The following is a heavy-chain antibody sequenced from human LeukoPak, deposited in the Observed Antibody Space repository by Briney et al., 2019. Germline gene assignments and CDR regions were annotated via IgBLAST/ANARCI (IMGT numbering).Heavy chain of an antibody. CDR1: GFTFSSYA. V-gene: IGHV3-23*01. Sequence: PGGSLRLSCAASGFTFSSYAMSWVRRAPGQGVGWVSAIGGSGGSTYYADSVKSRFTISRDNSKNTLYLQMNSLRAEDTAVYYCAKEGSIVGVVAADDWGQGTLATVSS. CDR3: AKEGSIVGVVAADD. D-gene: IGHD2-15*01. J-gene: IGHJ4*02. CDR2: IGGSGGST.